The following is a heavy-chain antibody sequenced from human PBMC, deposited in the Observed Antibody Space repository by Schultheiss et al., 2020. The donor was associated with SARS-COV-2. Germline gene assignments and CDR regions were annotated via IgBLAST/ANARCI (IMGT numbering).Heavy chain of an antibody. J-gene: IGHJ2*01. CDR2: IYHSGST. CDR3: ARFPPNWYFDL. Sequence: SETLSLTCAVSGGSISSSNWWSWVRQPPGKGLEWIGEIYHSGSTNYNPSLKSRVTISLDTSKNQFSLRLSSVTAADTAVYYCARFPPNWYFDLWGRGTLVTVSS. CDR1: GGSISSSNW. V-gene: IGHV4-4*02.